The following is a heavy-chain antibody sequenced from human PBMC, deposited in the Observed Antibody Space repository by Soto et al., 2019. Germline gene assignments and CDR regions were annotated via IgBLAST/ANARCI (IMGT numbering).Heavy chain of an antibody. CDR3: AKGGYSYGYLLYGMDV. J-gene: IGHJ6*02. D-gene: IGHD5-18*01. CDR1: GGTFSSYA. Sequence: GASVKVSCKASGGTFSSYAISWVRQAPGQGLEWMGGIIPIFGTANYAQKFQGRVTITADESTSTAYMELSSLRSEDTAVYYCAKGGYSYGYLLYGMDVWGQGTTVTVSS. CDR2: IIPIFGTA. V-gene: IGHV1-69*13.